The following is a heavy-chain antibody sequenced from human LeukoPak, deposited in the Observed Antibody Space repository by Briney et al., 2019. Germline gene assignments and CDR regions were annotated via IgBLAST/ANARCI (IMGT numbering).Heavy chain of an antibody. J-gene: IGHJ6*03. CDR3: AKDRHGDYVTYYMGV. CDR2: IDGSGGST. Sequence: GGSLRLSCAASGYTFSSYAMSWVRQAPGKGLEWVSAIDGSGGSTYYADSVKGRFTISRDNSKNTLYLQMNSLRAEDTAVYYCAKDRHGDYVTYYMGVWGKGTTVTVSS. CDR1: GYTFSSYA. D-gene: IGHD4-17*01. V-gene: IGHV3-23*01.